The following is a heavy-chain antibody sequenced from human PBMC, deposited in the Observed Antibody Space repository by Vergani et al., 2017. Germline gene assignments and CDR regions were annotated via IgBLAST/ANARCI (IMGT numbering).Heavy chain of an antibody. Sequence: QVQLQESGPGLVKPSETLSLTCTVSGGSISSYYWSWIRQPPGKGLEWIGYIYYSGSTNYNPSLKSRVTISVDTSKNQFSLKLSSVTAADTAVYYCARDRVKGYSYEGYYGMDVWGQGTTVTVSS. V-gene: IGHV4-59*01. CDR2: IYYSGST. CDR3: ARDRVKGYSYEGYYGMDV. D-gene: IGHD5-18*01. CDR1: GGSISSYY. J-gene: IGHJ6*02.